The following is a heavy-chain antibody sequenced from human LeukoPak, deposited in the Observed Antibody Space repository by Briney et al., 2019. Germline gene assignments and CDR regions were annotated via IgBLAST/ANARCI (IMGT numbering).Heavy chain of an antibody. D-gene: IGHD3-22*01. J-gene: IGHJ4*02. CDR3: SKVGSGYYSSFDY. V-gene: IGHV3-23*01. CDR1: GFTFSSYA. Sequence: GGSLRLSCAASGFTFSSYAMSWVRQAPGRGLEGVSAISGSGGRTDYADSVKGRFTISRDNSKNTLYLQMNTMRADDTAVYYCSKVGSGYYSSFDYWGQGTLVTVSS. CDR2: ISGSGGRT.